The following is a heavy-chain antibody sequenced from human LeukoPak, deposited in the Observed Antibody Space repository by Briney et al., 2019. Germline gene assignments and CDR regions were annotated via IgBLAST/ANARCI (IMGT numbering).Heavy chain of an antibody. CDR3: ARIHRYCSGGACYVLDN. D-gene: IGHD2-15*01. CDR2: VYCSGST. V-gene: IGHV4-59*02. Sequence: SETLSLTCVVSGGSVSGYYWGWIRQPPGRGLEWIGYVYCSGSTNYNPSFKSRITISVDTSRNQFSLQLSSVTAADTAVYYCARIHRYCSGGACYVLDNWGQGTLVAVSS. J-gene: IGHJ4*02. CDR1: GGSVSGYY.